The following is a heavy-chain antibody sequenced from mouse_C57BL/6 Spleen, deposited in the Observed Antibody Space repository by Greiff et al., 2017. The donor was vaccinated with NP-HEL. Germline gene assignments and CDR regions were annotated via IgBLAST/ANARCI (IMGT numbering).Heavy chain of an antibody. Sequence: EVKLVESGPGLVKPSQSLSLTCSVTGYSITSGYYWNWIRQFPGNKLEWMGYISYDGSNNYNPSLKNRISITRDTSKNQFFLKLNSVTTEDTATYYCARRGSSPWYFDVWGTGTTVTVSS. CDR1: GYSITSGYY. CDR2: ISYDGSN. D-gene: IGHD1-1*01. CDR3: ARRGSSPWYFDV. J-gene: IGHJ1*03. V-gene: IGHV3-6*01.